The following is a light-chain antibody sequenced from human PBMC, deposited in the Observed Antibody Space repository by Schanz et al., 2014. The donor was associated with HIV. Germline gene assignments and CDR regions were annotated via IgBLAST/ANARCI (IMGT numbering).Light chain of an antibody. Sequence: QSVLTQPPSASGTPGQRVTISCSGSSSNIGTNTVNWYQQLPGTAPKLLIYSNSQRPSGVPDRFSGSESGTSASLAISGLQSEDEADYYCSSFAGSNIPWVFGGGTKLTVL. CDR2: SNS. V-gene: IGLV1-44*01. CDR3: SSFAGSNIPWV. J-gene: IGLJ3*02. CDR1: SSNIGTNT.